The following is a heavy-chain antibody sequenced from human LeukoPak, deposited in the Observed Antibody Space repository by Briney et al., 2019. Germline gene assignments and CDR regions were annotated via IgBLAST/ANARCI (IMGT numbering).Heavy chain of an antibody. J-gene: IGHJ4*02. V-gene: IGHV1-69*13. D-gene: IGHD3-22*01. Sequence: GVSVKVSCKASGGTFSSYAISWVRQAPGQGLEWMGGIIPIFGTANYAQKFQGRVTITADESTSTAYMELSSLRSEDTAVYYCARNTYYYDSSGYYYWGQGTLVTVSS. CDR2: IIPIFGTA. CDR1: GGTFSSYA. CDR3: ARNTYYYDSSGYYY.